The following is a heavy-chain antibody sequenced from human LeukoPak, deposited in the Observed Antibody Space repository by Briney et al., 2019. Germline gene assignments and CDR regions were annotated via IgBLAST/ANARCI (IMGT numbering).Heavy chain of an antibody. V-gene: IGHV3-53*01. Sequence: GGSLRLSCAASGFTVSSNYMSWVRQAPGKGLEWVSVIYSGGSTYYADSVKGRFTISRDNSKNTLYLQMNSLRAEDTAVYYCARAGGYGWRNWFDPWGQGTWSPSPQ. CDR2: IYSGGST. CDR1: GFTVSSNY. J-gene: IGHJ5*02. CDR3: ARAGGYGWRNWFDP. D-gene: IGHD4-17*01.